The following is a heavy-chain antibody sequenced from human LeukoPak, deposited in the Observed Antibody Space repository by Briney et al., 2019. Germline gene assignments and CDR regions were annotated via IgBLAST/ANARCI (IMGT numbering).Heavy chain of an antibody. D-gene: IGHD1-26*01. CDR2: ISSSGSTI. V-gene: IGHV3-11*04. J-gene: IGHJ5*02. CDR1: GFTFSDYY. CDR3: VRAIVGATSWFDP. Sequence: KTGGSLRLSCAASGFTFSDYYMSWIRQAPGKGLEWVSYISSSGSTIYYADSVKGRFTISRDNAKNSLYLQMNSLRAEDTAVYYCVRAIVGATSWFDPWGQGTLVTVSS.